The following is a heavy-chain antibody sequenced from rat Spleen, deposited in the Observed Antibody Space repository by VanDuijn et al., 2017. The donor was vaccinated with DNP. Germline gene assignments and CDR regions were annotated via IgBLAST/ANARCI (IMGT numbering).Heavy chain of an antibody. J-gene: IGHJ2*01. CDR2: IGSDGYAP. CDR3: VRWNSGHFDY. Sequence: EVQLVESGGGLVQPGRSLKLSCAASGFTLSDCIMAWVRQAPTRGLEWVAYIGSDGYAPYYGVSVKGRFTISRDNAKSTLYLQMNSLRSEDMATYYCVRWNSGHFDYWGQGVMVTVSS. D-gene: IGHD4-3*01. CDR1: GFTLSDCI. V-gene: IGHV5-22*01.